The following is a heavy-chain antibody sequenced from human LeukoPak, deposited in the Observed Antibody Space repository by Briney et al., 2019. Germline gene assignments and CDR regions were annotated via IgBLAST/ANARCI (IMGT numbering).Heavy chain of an antibody. CDR2: VYYSDNA. J-gene: IGHJ5*02. Sequence: SETLSLTCTVSGVSISSLHWAWIRQPPGKGLEWIGYVYYSDNANNNPSLKSRVTISVDTSKNQFSLRLSSVTAADTAVYYCARTGGYCSGGSCYSGWFDPWGQGTLVTVSS. D-gene: IGHD2-15*01. CDR3: ARTGGYCSGGSCYSGWFDP. CDR1: GVSISSLH. V-gene: IGHV4-59*11.